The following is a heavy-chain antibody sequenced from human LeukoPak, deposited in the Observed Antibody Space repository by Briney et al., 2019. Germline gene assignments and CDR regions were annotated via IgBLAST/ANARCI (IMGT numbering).Heavy chain of an antibody. CDR2: FYSGGST. V-gene: IGHV4-4*07. J-gene: IGHJ4*02. CDR3: ARVYSGYDLPGSLANYYFDY. CDR1: GGSISSYY. D-gene: IGHD5-12*01. Sequence: SETLSLTRTVSGGSISSYYWSWIRQPAGKGLEWIGRFYSGGSTDYNPSLKSRVTMSVDTSKNQFSLKLSSVTAADTAVYYYARVYSGYDLPGSLANYYFDYWGQGTLVTVSS.